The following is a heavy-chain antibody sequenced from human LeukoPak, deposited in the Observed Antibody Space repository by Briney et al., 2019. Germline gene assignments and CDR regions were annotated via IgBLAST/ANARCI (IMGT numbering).Heavy chain of an antibody. V-gene: IGHV3-7*01. J-gene: IGHJ3*02. CDR2: IRQDGSEK. CDR1: GFSFSSYW. Sequence: GGSLRLSCAGSGFSFSSYWMSWVRQAPGKGLEWVAKIRQDGSEKYYVDSVKGRFTISRDNAKNSLYLQMNSLRAEDTSVYYCARLTTNPDAFDIWGQGTMVTVSS. CDR3: ARLTTNPDAFDI. D-gene: IGHD2-8*01.